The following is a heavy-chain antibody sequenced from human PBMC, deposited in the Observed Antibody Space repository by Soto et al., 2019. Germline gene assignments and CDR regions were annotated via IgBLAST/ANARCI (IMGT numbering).Heavy chain of an antibody. CDR1: GGTFSSYA. D-gene: IGHD3-22*01. J-gene: IGHJ3*02. CDR2: IIPIFGTA. V-gene: IGHV1-69*01. CDR3: ALEPYYYDSSGYYLDAFDI. Sequence: QVQLVQSGAEVKKPGSSVKVSCKASGGTFSSYAISWVRQAPGQGLEWMGGIIPIFGTANYAQKFQGRVTITADGSTSTAYMELSSLRSEDTAVYYCALEPYYYDSSGYYLDAFDIWGQGTMVTVSS.